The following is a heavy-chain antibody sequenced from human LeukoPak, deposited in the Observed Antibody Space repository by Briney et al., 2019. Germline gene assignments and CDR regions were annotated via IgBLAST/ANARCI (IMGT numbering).Heavy chain of an antibody. CDR1: GFTFSSYG. J-gene: IGHJ5*02. CDR3: AREPGVQAAGSAWFDP. Sequence: GSLRLSCAASGFTFSSYGMHWVRQAPGKGLGWVAVIWYDGSNKYYADSVKGRFTISRDNSKNTLYLQMNSLRAEDTAVYYCAREPGVQAAGSAWFDPWGQGTLVTVSS. D-gene: IGHD6-13*01. V-gene: IGHV3-33*01. CDR2: IWYDGSNK.